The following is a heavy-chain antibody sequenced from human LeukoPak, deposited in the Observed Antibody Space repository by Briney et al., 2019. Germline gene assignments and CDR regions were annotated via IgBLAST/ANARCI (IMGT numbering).Heavy chain of an antibody. CDR1: GFTVSSNY. D-gene: IGHD6-13*01. CDR2: IYGGGDT. V-gene: IGHV3-53*05. CDR3: TRGPGSTWYSDY. J-gene: IGHJ4*02. Sequence: GGSLRLSXAASGFTVSSNYMNWVRQAPGKGLEWVSIIYGGGDTYYADSVKGRFTISRDNSKNTLYLQMNSLRPEDTAVYYCTRGPGSTWYSDYWGQGTLVTVSS.